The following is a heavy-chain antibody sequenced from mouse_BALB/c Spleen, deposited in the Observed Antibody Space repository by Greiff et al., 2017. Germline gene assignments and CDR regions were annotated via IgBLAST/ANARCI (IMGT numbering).Heavy chain of an antibody. D-gene: IGHD2-2*01. Sequence: VKLQESGAELVRPGASVKLSCKASGYTFTSYWINWVKQRPGQGLEWIGNIYPSDSYTNYNQKFKDKATLTVDKSSSTAYMQLSSPTSEDSAVYYCTRGVYYGYDVDYWGQGTTLTVSS. J-gene: IGHJ2*01. CDR1: GYTFTSYW. CDR2: IYPSDSYT. V-gene: IGHV1-69*02. CDR3: TRGVYYGYDVDY.